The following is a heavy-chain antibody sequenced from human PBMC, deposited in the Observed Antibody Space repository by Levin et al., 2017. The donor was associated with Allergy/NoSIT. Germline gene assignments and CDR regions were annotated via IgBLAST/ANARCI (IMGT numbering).Heavy chain of an antibody. J-gene: IGHJ4*02. D-gene: IGHD6-13*01. CDR2: ISSSSSYT. CDR1: GFTFGDYY. CDR3: ARAGSSSWYTDY. Sequence: GESLKISCAASGFTFGDYYMSWIRQAPGKGLEWVSYISSSSSYTNYADSVKGRFTISRDNAKNSLYLQMNSLRAEDTAVYYCARAGSSSWYTDYWGQGTLVTVSS. V-gene: IGHV3-11*05.